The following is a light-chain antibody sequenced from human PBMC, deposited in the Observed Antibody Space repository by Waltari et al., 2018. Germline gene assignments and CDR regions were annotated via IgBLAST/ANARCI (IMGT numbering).Light chain of an antibody. CDR1: QSVGSTY. CDR3: QQYSRSPRLIT. CDR2: GAS. V-gene: IGKV3-20*01. J-gene: IGKJ3*01. Sequence: EIVLTQSPGTLSLSPGERATLSCRASQSVGSTYLAWYQQNPGQAPTLLIYGASSRATGIPDRFSGSGSGTDFTLTISRLEPEDFAVYYCQQYSRSPRLITFGPGTKVDIK.